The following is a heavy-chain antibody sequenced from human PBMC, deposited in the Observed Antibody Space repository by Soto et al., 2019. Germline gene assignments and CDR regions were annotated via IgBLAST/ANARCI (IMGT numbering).Heavy chain of an antibody. Sequence: GGSLRLSCAASGFTFSSYSMNWVRQAPGKGLEWVSYISSSSSTIYYADSVKGRFTISRDDAKNSLYLQMNSLRDEDTAVYYCARPALPSYSSSSNWFDPWGQGTLVTVSS. D-gene: IGHD6-13*01. J-gene: IGHJ5*02. CDR1: GFTFSSYS. CDR2: ISSSSSTI. V-gene: IGHV3-48*02. CDR3: ARPALPSYSSSSNWFDP.